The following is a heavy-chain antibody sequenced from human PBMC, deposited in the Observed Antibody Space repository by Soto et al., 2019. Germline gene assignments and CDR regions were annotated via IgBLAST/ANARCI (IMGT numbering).Heavy chain of an antibody. V-gene: IGHV3-23*01. D-gene: IGHD3-10*01. J-gene: IGHJ4*02. CDR2: IGGSGGST. CDR3: VKESTTAVYGLGAYYFDY. Sequence: EVQRLESGGPLVQPGGSLRLSCAASGFTFSSFAMSWVRQAPGKGLEWVSGIGGSGGSTYYADSVKGRFTISRDNSKNTLYLQMNSLRAEDTAVYYCVKESTTAVYGLGAYYFDYWGQGTLVTVSS. CDR1: GFTFSSFA.